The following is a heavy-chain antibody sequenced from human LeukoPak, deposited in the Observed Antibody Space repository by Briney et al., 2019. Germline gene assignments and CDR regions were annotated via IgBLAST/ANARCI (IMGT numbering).Heavy chain of an antibody. CDR1: GFNFTDYA. CDR3: AKDGPTAIPSWFDP. V-gene: IGHV3-23*01. D-gene: IGHD2-21*02. Sequence: GGSLRLSCAASGFNFTDYAMNWVRQAPGRGLEWVSLISSSGGSTYYAGSVKGRFTISRDNSKSTLYLQMNSLRAEDTAIYYCAKDGPTAIPSWFDPWGQGTLVTVSS. J-gene: IGHJ5*02. CDR2: ISSSGGST.